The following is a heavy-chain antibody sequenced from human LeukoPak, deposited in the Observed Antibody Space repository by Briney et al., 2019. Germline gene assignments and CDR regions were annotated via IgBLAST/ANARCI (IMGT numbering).Heavy chain of an antibody. CDR1: GFTVSSNY. CDR2: IYSGGST. J-gene: IGHJ5*02. V-gene: IGHV3-66*01. Sequence: GGSLRLSCAASGFTVSSNYMSWVRQAPGKGLEWVSVIYSGGSTYYADSVKGRFTISRDNSKNTLYLQMNSLRAEDTAVYYCAKFRGGLAWFDPWGQGTLVTVSS. CDR3: AKFRGGLAWFDP. D-gene: IGHD2-21*01.